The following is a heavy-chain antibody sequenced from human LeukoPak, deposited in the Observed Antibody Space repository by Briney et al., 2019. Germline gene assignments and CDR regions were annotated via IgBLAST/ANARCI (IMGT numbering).Heavy chain of an antibody. V-gene: IGHV3-48*01. CDR3: ARALQTYYCDSSGYLNRFDP. Sequence: GGSLRLSCAASGFTFSSYSMNWVRQAAGKGLEWVSYISSSSSTIYYADSVKGRFTISGDNAKNSLYLQMNSLRAEDTAVYYCARALQTYYCDSSGYLNRFDPWGQGTLVTVSS. J-gene: IGHJ5*02. D-gene: IGHD3-22*01. CDR1: GFTFSSYS. CDR2: ISSSSSTI.